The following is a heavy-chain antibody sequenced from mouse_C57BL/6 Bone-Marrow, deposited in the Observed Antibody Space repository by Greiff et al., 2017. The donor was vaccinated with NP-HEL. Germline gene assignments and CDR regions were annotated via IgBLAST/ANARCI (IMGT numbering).Heavy chain of an antibody. Sequence: EVKVVESEGGLVQPGSSMKLSCTASGFTFSDYYMAWVRQVPEKGLEWVANINYDGSSTYYLDSLKSRFIISRDNAKNILYLQMSSLKSEDTATYYCAREGEYGNLDYWGQGTTLTVSS. D-gene: IGHD1-1*01. CDR1: GFTFSDYY. CDR3: AREGEYGNLDY. CDR2: INYDGSST. V-gene: IGHV5-16*01. J-gene: IGHJ2*01.